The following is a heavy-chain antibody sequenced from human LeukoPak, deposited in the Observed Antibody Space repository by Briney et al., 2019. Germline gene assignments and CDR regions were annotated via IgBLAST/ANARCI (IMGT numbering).Heavy chain of an antibody. J-gene: IGHJ3*02. Sequence: PGGSLRLSCAASGFTFSSYGMHWVRQTPGKGLEWVAVISYDGSTKYYADSVKGRFTISRDIAKNSLYLQMNSLRAEDTAVYYCARYYDGTTYSDAFDIWGPGTMVTVSS. CDR3: ARYYDGTTYSDAFDI. CDR1: GFTFSSYG. CDR2: ISYDGSTK. D-gene: IGHD3-22*01. V-gene: IGHV3-30*03.